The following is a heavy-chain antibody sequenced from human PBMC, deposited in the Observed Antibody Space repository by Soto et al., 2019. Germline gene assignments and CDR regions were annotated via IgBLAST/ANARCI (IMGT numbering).Heavy chain of an antibody. V-gene: IGHV1-46*01. J-gene: IGHJ4*02. CDR3: ARGPNASYYFDY. Sequence: QVHLVQSGAEVKKPGASVKGSCKASGYTFTNYYIPWVRQAPGQGREWPGIIRPRGGRTEYAQRFQGRGPRTRDTSTSPGHMELTRLRSEDPAVFYFARGPNASYYFDYWGQGTLVTVSS. CDR1: GYTFTNYY. CDR2: IRPRGGRT. D-gene: IGHD5-18*01.